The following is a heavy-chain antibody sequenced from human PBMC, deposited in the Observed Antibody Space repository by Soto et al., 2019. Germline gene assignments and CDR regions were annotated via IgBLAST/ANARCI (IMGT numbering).Heavy chain of an antibody. CDR3: AKANYHGSGTSRFFDS. Sequence: PGGSLRLSCAASGFTFSSNGMSWVRQAPGKGLEWVSSISGGGGSTYYADSVKGRFTISRDNSKNTLDLQMNSLRAEDTAVYYCAKANYHGSGTSRFFDSWGQGALVTV. CDR2: ISGGGGST. V-gene: IGHV3-23*01. D-gene: IGHD3-10*01. CDR1: GFTFSSNG. J-gene: IGHJ4*02.